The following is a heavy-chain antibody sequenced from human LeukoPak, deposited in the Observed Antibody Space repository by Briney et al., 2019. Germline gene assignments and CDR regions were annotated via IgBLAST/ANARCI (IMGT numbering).Heavy chain of an antibody. J-gene: IGHJ4*02. D-gene: IGHD3-22*01. CDR3: ASGTSYDSSGYYLGYYFDN. Sequence: SVKVSCKASGGTFSSYAISWVRRAPGQGLEWMEGIIPIFRTANSAYKFQGRVRITTDESTSTAYMELSSLRSEDTAVYYCASGTSYDSSGYYLGYYFDNWGQGTLVTVSS. V-gene: IGHV1-69*05. CDR1: GGTFSSYA. CDR2: IIPIFRTA.